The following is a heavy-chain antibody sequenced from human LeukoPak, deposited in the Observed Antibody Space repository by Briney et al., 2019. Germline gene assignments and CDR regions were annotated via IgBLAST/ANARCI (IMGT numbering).Heavy chain of an antibody. CDR2: IRYDGSKK. CDR3: AKDSYSGSYIGGRGFDFDY. D-gene: IGHD1-26*01. CDR1: RFIFSKYA. V-gene: IGHV3-30*02. J-gene: IGHJ4*02. Sequence: PGGSLRLSCAASRFIFSKYAMHWVRQAPGKGLEWVAFIRYDGSKKYYADSVKGRFTISRDNSKNTLYLQMNSLRAEDTAVYYCAKDSYSGSYIGGRGFDFDYWGQGTLVTVSS.